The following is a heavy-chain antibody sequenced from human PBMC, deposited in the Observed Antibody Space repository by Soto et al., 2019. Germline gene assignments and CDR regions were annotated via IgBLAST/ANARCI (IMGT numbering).Heavy chain of an antibody. V-gene: IGHV5-51*01. D-gene: IGHD6-13*01. Sequence: GESVKISCKGSGYSFTSYWSGWVRQMPGKGLEWTGIIYPDVSDTRYSPSFQGQVTISADKSISTAYLQWSSLRASDTALYYSARFSGSSWPYFDYWGQGTLVTVSS. CDR2: IYPDVSDT. CDR1: GYSFTSYW. CDR3: ARFSGSSWPYFDY. J-gene: IGHJ4*02.